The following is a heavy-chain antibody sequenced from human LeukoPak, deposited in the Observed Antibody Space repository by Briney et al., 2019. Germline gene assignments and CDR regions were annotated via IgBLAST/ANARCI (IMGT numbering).Heavy chain of an antibody. V-gene: IGHV3-53*01. Sequence: GGFLRLSCAALGITVSNNYMSGVGKAPGKGLGGGGAIYSGGSTYYADSVSGRFTISRDNAKNSLYLQMNSLRAEDTAVYYCARDLWHIARYGHYMDVWGKGTTVTISS. CDR2: IYSGGST. CDR3: ARDLWHIARYGHYMDV. J-gene: IGHJ6*03. D-gene: IGHD2-21*01. CDR1: GITVSNNY.